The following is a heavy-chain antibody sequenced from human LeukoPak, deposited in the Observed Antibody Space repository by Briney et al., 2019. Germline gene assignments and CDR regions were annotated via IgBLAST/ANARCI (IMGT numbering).Heavy chain of an antibody. CDR2: IIPILGIA. J-gene: IGHJ6*02. D-gene: IGHD6-6*01. CDR3: ATSDLYSSSSYYYYGMDV. CDR1: GGTFSSYA. Sequence: ASVKVSCKASGGTFSSYAISWVRQAPGQGLEWMGRIIPILGIANYAQKFQGRVTITVDKSTSTAYMELSSLRSEDTAVYYCATSDLYSSSSYYYYGMDVWGQGTTVTVSS. V-gene: IGHV1-69*04.